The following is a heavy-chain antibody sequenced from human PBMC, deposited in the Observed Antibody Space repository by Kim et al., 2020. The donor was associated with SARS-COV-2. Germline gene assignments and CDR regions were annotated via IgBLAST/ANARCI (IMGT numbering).Heavy chain of an antibody. CDR3: AKGEGWFDP. J-gene: IGHJ5*02. V-gene: IGHV1-3*01. CDR2: NT. Sequence: NTKYSPNFQGRVTITRDTSASTAYMGLSSLRSEDTAVYYCAKGEGWFDPWGQGTLVTVSS. D-gene: IGHD3-16*01.